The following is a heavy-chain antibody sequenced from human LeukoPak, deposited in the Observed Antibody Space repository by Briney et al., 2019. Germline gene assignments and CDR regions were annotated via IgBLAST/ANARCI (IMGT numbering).Heavy chain of an antibody. CDR3: ARDRGGGYYFH. CDR2: IYNSGST. V-gene: IGHV4-59*01. Sequence: SETLSLTCTVSGGSISSYYWSWIRQPPGKGLEWIGYIYNSGSTNYSPSLKSRVTISLDTSKNQFSLKLSSVTAADTAVYYCARDRGGGYYFHWGQGTLVTVSS. D-gene: IGHD3-22*01. J-gene: IGHJ4*02. CDR1: GGSISSYY.